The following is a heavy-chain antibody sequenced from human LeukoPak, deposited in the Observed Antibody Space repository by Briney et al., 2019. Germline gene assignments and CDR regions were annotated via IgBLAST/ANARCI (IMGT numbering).Heavy chain of an antibody. CDR2: IRGNGGGT. J-gene: IGHJ4*02. V-gene: IGHV3-23*01. Sequence: GGSLRRFCAASGFTFSAYAMTWVRQAPGKGLEWVSIIRGNGGGTYYAASVKGRFSIFRDNSEKTLYLQMNSLRVDDTAVYYCARVGQYYDFWSGFDVWGQGALVIVSS. D-gene: IGHD3-3*01. CDR3: ARVGQYYDFWSGFDV. CDR1: GFTFSAYA.